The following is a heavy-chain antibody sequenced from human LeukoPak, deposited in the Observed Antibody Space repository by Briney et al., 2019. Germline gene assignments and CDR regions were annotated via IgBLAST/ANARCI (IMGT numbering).Heavy chain of an antibody. J-gene: IGHJ4*02. V-gene: IGHV3-23*01. CDR1: GFTFSSYA. Sequence: GGSLRLSCAASGFTFSSYAMSWVRQAPGKGLEWVSAISGSGGSTYYADSVKGRFTISRDNSKNTLYLQMNSLRAKDTAVYYCAKVAPEEPWWAPFDYWGQGTLVPVAS. CDR3: AKVAPEEPWWAPFDY. D-gene: IGHD2-8*02. CDR2: ISGSGGST.